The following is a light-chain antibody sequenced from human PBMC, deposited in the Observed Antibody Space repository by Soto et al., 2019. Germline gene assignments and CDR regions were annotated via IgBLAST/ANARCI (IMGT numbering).Light chain of an antibody. Sequence: QAVVTQPASVSGSPGQSITISCTGTSNDVGGYNYVSWYQQHPGKAPKLIIYEVTARPSGVSNPFSGSKSDNTASLTISGLQAEDEADYYCSSYTSSTTLVFGGGTKLTVL. J-gene: IGLJ3*02. CDR2: EVT. CDR3: SSYTSSTTLV. CDR1: SNDVGGYNY. V-gene: IGLV2-14*01.